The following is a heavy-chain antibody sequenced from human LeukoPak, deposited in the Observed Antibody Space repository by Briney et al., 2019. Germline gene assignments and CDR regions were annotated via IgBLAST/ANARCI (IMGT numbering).Heavy chain of an antibody. V-gene: IGHV1-2*02. CDR1: GYTLTGYY. J-gene: IGHJ5*02. CDR2: MNPNSGGT. CDR3: ARDKLGLGELSLYDQ. D-gene: IGHD3-16*02. Sequence: ASVKVSCKASGYTLTGYYMHWVRQAPGQGLEWMGWMNPNSGGTKYAQKFQGRVTMTRDTSISTAYMELSRLRSDDTAMYYCARDKLGLGELSLYDQWGQGTLVTVSS.